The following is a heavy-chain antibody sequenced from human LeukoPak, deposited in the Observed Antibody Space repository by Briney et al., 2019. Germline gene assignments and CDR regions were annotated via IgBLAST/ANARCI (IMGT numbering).Heavy chain of an antibody. D-gene: IGHD4-17*01. V-gene: IGHV4-34*01. Sequence: SETLSLTCAVYGGSFSGYYWSWIRQPPGKGLEWIGEINHSGSTNYNPSLKSRVTISVDTSKNQFSLKLSSVTAADTAVYYCARAPDYGFDYWGQGTLVTVSS. CDR3: ARAPDYGFDY. CDR1: GGSFSGYY. CDR2: INHSGST. J-gene: IGHJ4*02.